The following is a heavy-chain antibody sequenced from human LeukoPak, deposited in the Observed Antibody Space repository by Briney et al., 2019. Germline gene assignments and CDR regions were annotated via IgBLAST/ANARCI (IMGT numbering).Heavy chain of an antibody. CDR1: GGTFSSYA. CDR2: IIPIFGTA. D-gene: IGHD4-17*01. Sequence: SVKVSCKASGGTFSSYAISWVRQAPGQGLEWMGGIIPIFGTANYAQKFQGRVTMTRDTSISTAYMELSRLRSDDTAVYYCARSPYGDYDYWGQGTLVTVSS. V-gene: IGHV1-69*05. CDR3: ARSPYGDYDY. J-gene: IGHJ4*02.